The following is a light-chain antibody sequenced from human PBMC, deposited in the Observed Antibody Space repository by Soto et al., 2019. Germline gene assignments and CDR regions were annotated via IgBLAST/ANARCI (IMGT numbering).Light chain of an antibody. V-gene: IGKV3-15*01. CDR3: QHYNNRPLA. CDR2: GAS. J-gene: IGKJ4*01. Sequence: EIVMTQSPATLSVSPGERATLSCRASQSISSNLAWYQQKPGQAPRLLIYGASTRATGIPARFSGSGSGTEFTLTISSLQSEDLAVYYCQHYNNRPLAFGGGTKVDIK. CDR1: QSISSN.